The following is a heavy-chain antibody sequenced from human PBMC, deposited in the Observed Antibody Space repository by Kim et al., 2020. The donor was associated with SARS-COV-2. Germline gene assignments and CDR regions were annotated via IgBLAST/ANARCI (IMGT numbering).Heavy chain of an antibody. CDR2: ISYDGSNK. J-gene: IGHJ4*02. D-gene: IGHD2-21*02. CDR1: GFTFSSYA. Sequence: GGSLRLSCAASGFTFSSYAMHWVRQAPGKGLEWVAVISYDGSNKYYADSVKGRFTISRDNSKNTLYLQMNSLRAEDTAVYYCARDPYCGGDCYPYSFDYWGQGTLVTVSS. V-gene: IGHV3-30*04. CDR3: ARDPYCGGDCYPYSFDY.